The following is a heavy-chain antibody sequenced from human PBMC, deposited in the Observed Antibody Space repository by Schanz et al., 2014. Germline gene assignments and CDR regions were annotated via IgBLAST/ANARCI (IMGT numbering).Heavy chain of an antibody. CDR1: GYIFINSG. Sequence: QIQLVQSGPEVKKPGATVKVSCKASGYIFINSGISWVRQAPGQGLEWMGWISVYNHNKEYDQKFQGRVTMTTDTSTSTAYMALTNLRSDDTAVYYCAKAEYDILTDSYSRLDPWGHGTLVTVSS. CDR2: ISVYNHNK. D-gene: IGHD3-9*01. CDR3: AKAEYDILTDSYSRLDP. V-gene: IGHV1-18*01. J-gene: IGHJ5*02.